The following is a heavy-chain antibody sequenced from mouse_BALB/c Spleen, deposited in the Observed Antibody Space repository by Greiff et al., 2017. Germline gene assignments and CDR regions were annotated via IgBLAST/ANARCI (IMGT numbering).Heavy chain of an antibody. CDR2: IHYSGST. J-gene: IGHJ2*01. CDR1: GYSITSGYS. Sequence: EVQLQQSGPDLVKPSQSLSLTCTVTGYSITSGYSWPWIRQFPGNKLEWMGYIHYSGSTNYNPSLKSRISITRDTSKNQFFLQLNSVTTEDTATYYCARSGRQLGLPVDDWGQGTTLTVAS. CDR3: ARSGRQLGLPVDD. D-gene: IGHD3-1*01. V-gene: IGHV3-1*02.